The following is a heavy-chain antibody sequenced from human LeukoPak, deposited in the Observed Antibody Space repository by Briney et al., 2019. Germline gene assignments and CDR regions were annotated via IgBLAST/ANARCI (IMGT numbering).Heavy chain of an antibody. V-gene: IGHV1-2*02. Sequence: GASVKVSCKASGYTFTGYYMHWVRQAPGQGLEWVGWINPNSGGTNYAQKFQGRVNMTRDTSISTAYMELSRLRSDDTAVYHCARDRGVMATISLDYWGQGTLVTVSS. CDR2: INPNSGGT. D-gene: IGHD5-24*01. J-gene: IGHJ4*02. CDR3: ARDRGVMATISLDY. CDR1: GYTFTGYY.